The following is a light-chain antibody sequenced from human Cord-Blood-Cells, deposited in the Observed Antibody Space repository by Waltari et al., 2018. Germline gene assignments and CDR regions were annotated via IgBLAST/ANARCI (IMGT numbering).Light chain of an antibody. CDR1: QSVSSSY. V-gene: IGKV3-20*01. CDR2: GAS. Sequence: EIVLTQSPGTLSLSPGVRATLPCRASQSVSSSYLAWYQQKPGQAPRLLIYGASSRATGIPDRFSGSGSGTDFTLTISRLEPEDFAVYYCQQYGSSPLTFGGGTKVEIK. CDR3: QQYGSSPLT. J-gene: IGKJ4*01.